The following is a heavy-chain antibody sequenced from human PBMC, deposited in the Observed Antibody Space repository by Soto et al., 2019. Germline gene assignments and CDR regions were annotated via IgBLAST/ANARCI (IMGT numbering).Heavy chain of an antibody. J-gene: IGHJ3*02. Sequence: GGSLRLSCAASAFTFSDYAMTWVRQAPGKGLEWVSYISSSSSTIYYADSVKGRFTISRDNSKNTLFLQMNSLRAEDTAVYYCAKTPMIAVVVDAFDIWGQGTKVTVSS. CDR3: AKTPMIAVVVDAFDI. D-gene: IGHD3-22*01. CDR1: AFTFSDYA. V-gene: IGHV3-23*01. CDR2: ISSSSSTI.